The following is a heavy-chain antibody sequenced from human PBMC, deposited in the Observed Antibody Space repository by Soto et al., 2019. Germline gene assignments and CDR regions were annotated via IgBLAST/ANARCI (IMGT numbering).Heavy chain of an antibody. Sequence: SETLSLTCAVSCYSIISGYYWGWIRQPPGKGLEWIGSIYHSGSTYYNPSLKSRVTISVDTSKNQFSLKLSSVTAADTAVYYCARDGLWAAAGTKFDYWGQGTQVTVSS. CDR3: ARDGLWAAAGTKFDY. J-gene: IGHJ4*02. V-gene: IGHV4-38-2*02. CDR2: IYHSGST. CDR1: CYSIISGYY. D-gene: IGHD6-13*01.